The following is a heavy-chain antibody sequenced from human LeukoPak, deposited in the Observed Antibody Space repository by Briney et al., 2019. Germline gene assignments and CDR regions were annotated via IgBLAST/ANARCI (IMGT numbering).Heavy chain of an antibody. CDR3: TRVNLRGSQYNWFDP. Sequence: GGSLRPSCAASGFTFSSYAMSWVRQAPGKGLEWVSAISGSGGSTYYADSVKGRFTISRDNSKNTLYLQMNSLRAEDTAVYYCTRVNLRGSQYNWFDPWGQGTLVTVSS. CDR1: GFTFSSYA. D-gene: IGHD1-26*01. CDR2: ISGSGGST. V-gene: IGHV3-23*01. J-gene: IGHJ5*02.